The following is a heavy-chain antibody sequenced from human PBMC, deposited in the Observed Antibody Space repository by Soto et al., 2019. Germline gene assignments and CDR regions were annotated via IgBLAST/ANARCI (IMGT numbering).Heavy chain of an antibody. CDR1: GFTFISDS. CDR2: ISSSSSYI. Sequence: LRLYCAASGFTFISDSMNWVRQAPGKGLEWVSSISSSSSYIYYADSVKGRFTISRDNAKNSLYLQMNSLRAEDTAVYYCARSKYSSSNSVAGYWGQGTLVTVSS. CDR3: ARSKYSSSNSVAGY. J-gene: IGHJ4*02. D-gene: IGHD6-6*01. V-gene: IGHV3-21*01.